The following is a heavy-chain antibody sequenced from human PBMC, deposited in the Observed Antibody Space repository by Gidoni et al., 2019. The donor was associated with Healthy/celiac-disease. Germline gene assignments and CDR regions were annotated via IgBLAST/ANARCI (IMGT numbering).Heavy chain of an antibody. Sequence: QVQLVESGGGVVQPGRSLRLSCAASGFTFSSYGMHWVRQAPGKGLEWVAVISYDGSNKYYADSVKGRFTISRDNSKNTLYLQMNSLRSEDTAVYYCAPYGDLPDSNYWGQGTLVTVSS. CDR2: ISYDGSNK. J-gene: IGHJ4*02. CDR3: APYGDLPDSNY. V-gene: IGHV3-30*03. D-gene: IGHD4-17*01. CDR1: GFTFSSYG.